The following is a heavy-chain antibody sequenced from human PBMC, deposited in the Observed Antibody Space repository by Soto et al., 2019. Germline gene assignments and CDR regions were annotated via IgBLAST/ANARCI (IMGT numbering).Heavy chain of an antibody. J-gene: IGHJ6*02. CDR3: GDLDGSYSGMDV. CDR1: KVTAW. Sequence: EVQLVASGGGLVKPGGSLRLSCGASKVTAWMSWVRQAPGKGLEWVGRIKSKAVGETIDYAAPVQGRFTISRDDSKDMVYLETNSMKIESTAVYSCGDLDGSYSGMDVWGPGTTVIVSS. V-gene: IGHV3-15*01. D-gene: IGHD3-10*01. CDR2: IKSKAVGETI.